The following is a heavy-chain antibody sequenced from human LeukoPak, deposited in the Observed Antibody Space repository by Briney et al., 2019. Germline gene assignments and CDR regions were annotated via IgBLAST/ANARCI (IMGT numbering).Heavy chain of an antibody. D-gene: IGHD6-13*01. CDR1: GYTFTSYG. Sequence: ASVKVSCKASGYTFTSYGISWVRQAPGQGLEWMGIINPSGGSTSYAQKFQGRVTMTRDMSTSTVYMELSSLRSEDTAVYYCAGSYSSSWYGKYNWFDPWGQGTLVTVSS. V-gene: IGHV1-46*01. CDR3: AGSYSSSWYGKYNWFDP. CDR2: INPSGGST. J-gene: IGHJ5*02.